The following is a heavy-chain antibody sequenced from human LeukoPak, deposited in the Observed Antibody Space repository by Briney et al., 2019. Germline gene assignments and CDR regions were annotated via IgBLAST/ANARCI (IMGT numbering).Heavy chain of an antibody. CDR3: ARGARGYCSGGGCYRRNNWFDP. Sequence: SETLSLTCAVYGGSFSGYYWSWIRQPPGKGLEWIGEINHSGSTNYNPSLKSRVTISVDTSKNQFSLKLSSVTAADTAVYYCARGARGYCSGGGCYRRNNWFDPWGQGTLVTVSS. CDR1: GGSFSGYY. J-gene: IGHJ5*02. CDR2: INHSGST. V-gene: IGHV4-34*01. D-gene: IGHD2-15*01.